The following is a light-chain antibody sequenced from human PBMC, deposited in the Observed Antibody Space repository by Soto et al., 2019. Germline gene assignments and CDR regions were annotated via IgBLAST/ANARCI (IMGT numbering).Light chain of an antibody. V-gene: IGLV2-14*01. CDR3: SSYASSSTLYV. Sequence: LTQPASVSGSPGQSITISCTGTSSDVGGYNYVSWYQQHPGKAPRLMIYDVSNRPSGVSNRFSGSKSGNTASLTISGLQAEDEADYYCSSYASSSTLYVFGTGTKVTVL. J-gene: IGLJ1*01. CDR1: SSDVGGYNY. CDR2: DVS.